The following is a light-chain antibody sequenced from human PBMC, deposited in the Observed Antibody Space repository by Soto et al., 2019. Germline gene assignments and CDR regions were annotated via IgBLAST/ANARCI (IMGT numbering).Light chain of an antibody. J-gene: IGLJ2*01. CDR2: DVS. CDR1: SSDVGGYNY. V-gene: IGLV2-14*01. CDR3: SSYTSSSTRVV. Sequence: QSVLTQPASVSGSPGQSITISCTGTSSDVGGYNYVSWYQQHPGKAPKLMIYDVSNRPSGVSNRFSGSKSGNTASLTISGFQAEDEADYYCSSYTSSSTRVVFGGGTKVTVL.